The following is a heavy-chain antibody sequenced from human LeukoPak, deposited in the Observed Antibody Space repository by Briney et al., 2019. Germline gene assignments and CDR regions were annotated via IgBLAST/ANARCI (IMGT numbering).Heavy chain of an antibody. CDR2: INPNSGGT. J-gene: IGHJ6*03. D-gene: IGHD4-17*01. CDR1: GYTFTGYY. CDR3: AREATYGYYYYMDV. Sequence: SVKVSCKASGYTFTGYYMHWVRQAPGQGLEWMGWINPNSGGTNYAQKFQGRVTMTRDTSISTAYMELSRLRSDDTAVYYCAREATYGYYYYMDVWGRGTTVTVSS. V-gene: IGHV1-2*02.